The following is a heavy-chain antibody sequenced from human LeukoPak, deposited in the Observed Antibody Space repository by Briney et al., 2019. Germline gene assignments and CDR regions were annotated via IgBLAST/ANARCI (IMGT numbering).Heavy chain of an antibody. CDR1: GGTFSSYA. V-gene: IGHV1-69*05. J-gene: IGHJ5*02. Sequence: ASVTVSCKASGGTFSSYAISWVRQAPGQGLEWMGGIIPIFGTANYAQKFQGRVTITTDESTSTAYMELSSLRSEDTAVYYCAREVPAGNWFDPWGQGTLVTVSS. D-gene: IGHD2-2*01. CDR2: IIPIFGTA. CDR3: AREVPAGNWFDP.